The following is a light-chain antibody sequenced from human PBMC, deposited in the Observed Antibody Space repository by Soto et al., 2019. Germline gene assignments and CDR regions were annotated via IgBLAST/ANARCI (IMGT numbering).Light chain of an antibody. CDR2: DSI. CDR1: GSNIGAGYD. J-gene: IGLJ7*01. V-gene: IGLV1-40*01. Sequence: QSVLTQPPSVSGAPGQRVTISCAGSGSNIGAGYDVNWYQQLPGTAPKLLIYDSIIRPSGVPDRFSASKSGASASLAITGLQAEDEADYYCQSYDNSLRGTVFGGGTQLTVL. CDR3: QSYDNSLRGTV.